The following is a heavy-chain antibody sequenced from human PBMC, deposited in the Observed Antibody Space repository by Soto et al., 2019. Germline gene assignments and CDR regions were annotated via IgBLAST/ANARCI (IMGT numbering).Heavy chain of an antibody. J-gene: IGHJ2*01. CDR1: GFTFSSYA. V-gene: IGHV3-30-3*01. CDR3: ARVQLIAAAGTGWYFDL. CDR2: ISYDGSNK. D-gene: IGHD6-13*01. Sequence: QVQLVESGGGVVQPGRSLRLSCAASGFTFSSYAMHWVRQAPGKGLEWVAVISYDGSNKYYADSVKGRFTISRDNSKNTLYLQMNSLRAEDTAVYYCARVQLIAAAGTGWYFDLWGRGTLVTVSS.